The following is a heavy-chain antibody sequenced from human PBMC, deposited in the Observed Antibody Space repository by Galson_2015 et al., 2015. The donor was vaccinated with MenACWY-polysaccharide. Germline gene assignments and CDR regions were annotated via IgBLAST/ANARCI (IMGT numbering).Heavy chain of an antibody. CDR2: IKHDGSET. V-gene: IGHV3-7*01. J-gene: IGHJ4*02. Sequence: SLRLSCAASGFVFNNYWMSWLRQSPGKGLERVANIKHDGSETYYLDSVKGRFVVSRDNAKNSLYLQMSSLRAEDTAVYYCVRDWGWGRPACSSLDSWGQGPLVPVPS. CDR1: GFVFNNYW. D-gene: IGHD3-16*01. CDR3: VRDWGWGRPACSSLDS.